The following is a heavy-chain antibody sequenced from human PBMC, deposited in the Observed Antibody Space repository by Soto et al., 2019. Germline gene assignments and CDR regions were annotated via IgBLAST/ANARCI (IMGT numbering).Heavy chain of an antibody. V-gene: IGHV4-34*01. CDR1: GGSFSGYY. D-gene: IGHD2-8*02. CDR3: AREKITGLFDY. Sequence: SETLSLTCAVYGGSFSGYYWTWIRQPPGTGLEWIGEINHSGSTNYNPSLKSRVTISVDTSKNQFSLKLTSVTAADTAVYYCAREKITGLFDYWGQGTLVTVSX. J-gene: IGHJ4*02. CDR2: INHSGST.